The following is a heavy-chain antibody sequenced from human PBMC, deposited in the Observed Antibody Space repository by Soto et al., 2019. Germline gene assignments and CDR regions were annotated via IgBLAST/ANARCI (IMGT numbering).Heavy chain of an antibody. CDR3: ARGGYDILTGYYPEDY. Sequence: QVQLQESGPGLVKPSQTLSLTCTVSGGSISSGGYYWSWIRQHPGKGLEWIGYIYYSGSTYYNPSLKSRVTISVDTSKNQLSLKLSSVTAADTAVYYCARGGYDILTGYYPEDYWGQGTLVSVSS. CDR1: GGSISSGGYY. D-gene: IGHD3-9*01. J-gene: IGHJ4*02. V-gene: IGHV4-31*03. CDR2: IYYSGST.